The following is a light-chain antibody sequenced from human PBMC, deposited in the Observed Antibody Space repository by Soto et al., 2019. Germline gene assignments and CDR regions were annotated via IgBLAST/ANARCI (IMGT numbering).Light chain of an antibody. CDR1: SSDVANYNY. V-gene: IGLV2-14*01. J-gene: IGLJ3*02. CDR3: SSYTSSTTWV. Sequence: QSVLTQPRSVSGSPGQSVTMSCTRTSSDVANYNYVSWYQQHPGKAPKLMIYEVSYRPSGVSDRFSGSRSGNTASLTISGLQAEDESDYHCSSYTSSTTWVFGGGTQLTVL. CDR2: EVS.